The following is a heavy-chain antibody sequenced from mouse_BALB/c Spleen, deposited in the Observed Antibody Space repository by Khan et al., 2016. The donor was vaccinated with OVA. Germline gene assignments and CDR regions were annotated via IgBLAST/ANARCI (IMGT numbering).Heavy chain of an antibody. J-gene: IGHJ1*01. CDR3: ARSASYWFFDV. CDR1: GYTFTNYG. CDR2: INTYTGEP. V-gene: IGHV9-3-1*01. D-gene: IGHD6-1*01. Sequence: QIQLVQSGPELKKPGETVKISCKASGYTFTNYGMNWVKQAPGKGLKWMGWINTYTGEPTYADDFKGRFAFSLETSANTAYLQINNLKNEDTATYFCARSASYWFFDVWGAGTTVTASS.